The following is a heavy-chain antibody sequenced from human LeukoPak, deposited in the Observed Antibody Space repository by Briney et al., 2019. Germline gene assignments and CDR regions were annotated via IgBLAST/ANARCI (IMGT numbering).Heavy chain of an antibody. CDR2: IYYSGNT. J-gene: IGHJ4*02. D-gene: IGHD3-22*01. CDR3: ARRDTNGYYLF. CDR1: GGSFSSYY. V-gene: IGHV4-59*01. Sequence: PSETLSLTCAVYGGSFSSYYWSWIRQPPGEGLEWIGYIYYSGNTNYNPSLKSRVTISVDTSKNQFSLKLSSVTAADTAVYYCARRDTNGYYLFWGQGTPVTVSS.